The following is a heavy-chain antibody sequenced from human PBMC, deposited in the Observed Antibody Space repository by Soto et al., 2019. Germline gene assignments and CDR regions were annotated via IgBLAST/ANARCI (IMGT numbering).Heavy chain of an antibody. J-gene: IGHJ6*02. CDR3: ARDGERDTGLNFYYYLHGMDA. CDR2: ISPYNGTT. Sequence: QVQLVQSGGEVRKPGASVKVSCKASGYTFTTYGISWVRQAPGQGLEWMGWISPYNGTTKYAEKFQGAMTMTTDTATSTAYMDLRSLRSDDTAVYYCARDGERDTGLNFYYYLHGMDAWGQGTRVTVSS. V-gene: IGHV1-18*04. CDR1: GYTFTTYG. D-gene: IGHD1-1*01.